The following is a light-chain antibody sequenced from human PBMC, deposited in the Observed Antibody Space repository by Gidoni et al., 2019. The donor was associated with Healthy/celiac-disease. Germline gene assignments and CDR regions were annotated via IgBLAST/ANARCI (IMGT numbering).Light chain of an antibody. V-gene: IGKV3-15*01. Sequence: DIVMTQSPATLSVSPGERATLSCRASQSVSSNIAWYQQTPGQAPRLLIYGESTRATGIPARFSGSGSGTEFTLTISSLQSEDFAVYYCQQYNNWPYTFGQGTKLEIK. J-gene: IGKJ2*01. CDR1: QSVSSN. CDR3: QQYNNWPYT. CDR2: GES.